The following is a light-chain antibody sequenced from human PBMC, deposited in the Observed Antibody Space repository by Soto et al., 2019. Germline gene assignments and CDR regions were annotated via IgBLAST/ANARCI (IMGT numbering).Light chain of an antibody. Sequence: EIVLTQSPATLSVSPGERATLSCRTSQNIGTNLAWYQQKPGQAPRLLIYGAFIRAPGFPVRFRGTGSGSEFTLTISSLQSEDGAVYYCQQSDKWPCTVGQGTNLEMK. V-gene: IGKV3-15*01. CDR1: QNIGTN. J-gene: IGKJ2*02. CDR2: GAF. CDR3: QQSDKWPCT.